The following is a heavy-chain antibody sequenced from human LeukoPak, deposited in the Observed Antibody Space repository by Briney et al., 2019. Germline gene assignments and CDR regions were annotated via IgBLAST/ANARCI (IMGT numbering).Heavy chain of an antibody. CDR1: GFTFDDYA. CDR3: ARDRDSSGWYEGFDY. D-gene: IGHD6-19*01. J-gene: IGHJ4*02. Sequence: GRSLRLFCAASGFTFDDYAMHWVRQAPDKGLEGVAVISYDGSSKYYADSVKGRFTISRDNSKNTLYLQMNSLRADDTAVYYCARDRDSSGWYEGFDYWGQGTLVTVSS. CDR2: ISYDGSSK. V-gene: IGHV3-30-3*01.